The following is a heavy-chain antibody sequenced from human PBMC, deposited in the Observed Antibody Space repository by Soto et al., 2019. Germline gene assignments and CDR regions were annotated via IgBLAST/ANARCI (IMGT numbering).Heavy chain of an antibody. CDR2: ISYDGSNK. J-gene: IGHJ4*02. CDR3: AKDLRRGGITMVRGVLDY. CDR1: GFTFSSYG. Sequence: GGSLRLSCAASGFTFSSYGMHWVRQAPGKGLEWVAVISYDGSNKYYADSVKGRFTISRDNSKNTLYLQMNSLRAEDTAVYYCAKDLRRGGITMVRGVLDYWGQGTLVTVSS. V-gene: IGHV3-30*18. D-gene: IGHD3-10*01.